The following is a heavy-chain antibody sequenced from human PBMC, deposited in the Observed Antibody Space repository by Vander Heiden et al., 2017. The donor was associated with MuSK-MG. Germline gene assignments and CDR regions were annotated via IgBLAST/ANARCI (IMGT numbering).Heavy chain of an antibody. V-gene: IGHV4-34*01. CDR2: INHSGST. CDR3: ARGAAPSFGQQLDRYYFDY. Sequence: QVQLQQWGAGLLKPSETLSLTCAIYGGSFSGYYWSWIRQPPGKGLEWIGEINHSGSTNYNPSLKSRVTISVDTSKNQFSLKLISVTAADTAVYYCARGAAPSFGQQLDRYYFDYWGQGTLVTVSS. D-gene: IGHD6-13*01. J-gene: IGHJ4*02. CDR1: GGSFSGYY.